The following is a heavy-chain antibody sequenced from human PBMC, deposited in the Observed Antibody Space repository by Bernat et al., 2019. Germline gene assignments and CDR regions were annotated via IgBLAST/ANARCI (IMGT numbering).Heavy chain of an antibody. CDR1: GFTFSSYA. CDR2: ISGSGGST. J-gene: IGHJ6*02. Sequence: EVQLLESGGGLVQPGGSLRLSCAASGFTFSSYAMSWVRQAPGKGLEGVSAISGSGGSTYYADSVKGRFTISRDNSKNTLYLQMNSLRAEDTAVYYCATGSAGYYYYGMDVWGQGTTVTVSS. D-gene: IGHD4-17*01. CDR3: ATGSAGYYYYGMDV. V-gene: IGHV3-23*01.